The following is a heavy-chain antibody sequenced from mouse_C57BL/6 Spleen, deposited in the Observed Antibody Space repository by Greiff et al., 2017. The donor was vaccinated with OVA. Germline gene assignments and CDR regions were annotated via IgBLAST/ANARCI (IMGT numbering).Heavy chain of an antibody. Sequence: EVKLMESGGGLVQPGGSLKLSCAASGFTFSDYYMYWVRQTPEKRLEWVAYISNGGGSTYYPDTVKGRFTISRDNAKNTLYLQMSRLKSEDTAMYYCARQDDYDGAWFAYWGQGTLVTVSA. CDR2: ISNGGGST. CDR3: ARQDDYDGAWFAY. D-gene: IGHD2-4*01. V-gene: IGHV5-12*01. J-gene: IGHJ3*01. CDR1: GFTFSDYY.